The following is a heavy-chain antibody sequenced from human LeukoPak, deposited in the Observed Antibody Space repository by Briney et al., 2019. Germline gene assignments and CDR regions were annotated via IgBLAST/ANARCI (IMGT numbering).Heavy chain of an antibody. CDR1: GYTRTELS. Sequence: ASVKVSCKVSGYTRTELSMHWGRQAPGKGLEWMGRFDSEDGETIYAQKFQGRVTMNEDTSTNTAYMELSSLRSEDTAVYYCTTQQLVRFVLRFQHWGQGTLVTVSS. D-gene: IGHD6-13*01. J-gene: IGHJ1*01. CDR2: FDSEDGET. V-gene: IGHV1-24*01. CDR3: TTQQLVRFVLRFQH.